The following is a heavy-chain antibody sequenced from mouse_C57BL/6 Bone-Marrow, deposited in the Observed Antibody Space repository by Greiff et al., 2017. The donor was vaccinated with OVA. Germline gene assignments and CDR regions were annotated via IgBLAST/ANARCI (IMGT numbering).Heavy chain of an antibody. CDR1: GYAFSSSW. CDR3: ARGQLYAMDY. J-gene: IGHJ4*01. CDR2: IYPGDGDT. D-gene: IGHD3-1*01. V-gene: IGHV1-82*01. Sequence: VQLVESGPELVKPGASVKISCKASGYAFSSSWMNWVKQRPGKGLEWIGRIYPGDGDTNYNGKFKGKATLTADKSSSTAYMQLSSLTSEDSAVYFCARGQLYAMDYWGQGTSVTVSS.